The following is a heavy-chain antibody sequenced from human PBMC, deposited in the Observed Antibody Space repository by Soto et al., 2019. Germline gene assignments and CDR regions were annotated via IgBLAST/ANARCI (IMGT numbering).Heavy chain of an antibody. CDR2: IGGSGRTT. Sequence: GGSLRLSCAASAFTFNNYAMSWVRQAPGKGLEWVSGIGGSGRTTYYADAVKGRFTISRDNAKSSVYLQMNSLRAEDTAVYYCAREGALKPFSSWGQGALVTVSS. J-gene: IGHJ5*02. CDR3: AREGALKPFSS. CDR1: AFTFNNYA. V-gene: IGHV3-23*01.